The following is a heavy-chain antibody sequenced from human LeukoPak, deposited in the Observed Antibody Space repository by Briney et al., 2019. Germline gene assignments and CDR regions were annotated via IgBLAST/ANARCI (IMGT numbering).Heavy chain of an antibody. CDR2: ISYDGSNK. CDR3: ARDPTVTGYFDY. Sequence: PGGSLRLSCAASGFTFSSYAMHWVRQAPGKGLEWVAVISYDGSNKYYADSVKGRFTISRGNSKNTLYLQMNSLRAEDTAVYYCARDPTVTGYFDYWGQGTLVTVSS. D-gene: IGHD4-17*01. J-gene: IGHJ4*02. V-gene: IGHV3-30-3*01. CDR1: GFTFSSYA.